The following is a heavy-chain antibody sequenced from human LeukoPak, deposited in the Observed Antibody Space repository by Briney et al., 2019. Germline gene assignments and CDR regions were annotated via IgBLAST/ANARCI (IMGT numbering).Heavy chain of an antibody. Sequence: GGSLRLSCAASGFTFSSYWMSWVRQAPGKGLEWVANIKQDGSEKYYVDSVKGRFTISRDNAKNSLYLQMNSLRAEDTAVYYCARDPIVVVITEYYFDYWGQGTLVTVSS. V-gene: IGHV3-7*01. CDR1: GFTFSSYW. D-gene: IGHD3-22*01. CDR2: IKQDGSEK. CDR3: ARDPIVVVITEYYFDY. J-gene: IGHJ4*02.